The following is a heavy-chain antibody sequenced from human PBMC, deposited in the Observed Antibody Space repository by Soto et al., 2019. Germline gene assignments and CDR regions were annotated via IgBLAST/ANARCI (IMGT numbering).Heavy chain of an antibody. J-gene: IGHJ6*02. D-gene: IGHD3-10*01. V-gene: IGHV3-30-3*01. Sequence: SGGSLRLSCAASGFTFSSYAMHWVRQAPGKGLEWVAVISYDGSNKYYADSVKGRFTISRDNSKNTLYLQMNSLRAEDTAVYYCARDYYYGSGSYFVLVDSYGMDVWGQGTTVTVSS. CDR2: ISYDGSNK. CDR3: ARDYYYGSGSYFVLVDSYGMDV. CDR1: GFTFSSYA.